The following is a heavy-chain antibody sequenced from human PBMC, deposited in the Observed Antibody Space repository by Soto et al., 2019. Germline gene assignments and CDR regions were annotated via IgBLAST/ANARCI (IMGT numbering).Heavy chain of an antibody. J-gene: IGHJ4*02. CDR3: ARDLDY. Sequence: SETLSLTCIVSGASVSSGTYYWSWIRQPPGKGLEWIGYIYYSGTINYNPSLKSRVTVSVDTSKNQFSLRLSSVTAADTAVYYCARDLDYWGQGTLVTVSS. V-gene: IGHV4-61*01. CDR1: GASVSSGTYY. CDR2: IYYSGTI.